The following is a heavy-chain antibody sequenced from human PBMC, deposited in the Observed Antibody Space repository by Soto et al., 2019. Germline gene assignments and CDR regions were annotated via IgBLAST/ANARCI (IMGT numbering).Heavy chain of an antibody. Sequence: QVQLVQSGAEVKKPGSSVKVSCKASGGTFSSYAISWVRQAPGQGLEWMGGIIPIFGTANYAQKFQGRVTITADESTSTAYMELSSLRSEDTAVYYCARDSREKTAIGYSHYGMDVWGQGTTVTVSS. CDR2: IIPIFGTA. V-gene: IGHV1-69*01. D-gene: IGHD2-21*02. J-gene: IGHJ6*02. CDR3: ARDSREKTAIGYSHYGMDV. CDR1: GGTFSSYA.